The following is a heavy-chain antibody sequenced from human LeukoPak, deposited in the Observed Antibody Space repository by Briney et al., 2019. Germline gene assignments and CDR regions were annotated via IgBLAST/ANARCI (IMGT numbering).Heavy chain of an antibody. CDR3: ANLVGADYFDY. J-gene: IGHJ4*02. V-gene: IGHV4-59*01. CDR2: IYYSGST. Sequence: PSETLSLTCTVSGGSISSYYWRWVRQPPGKGLEWIGYIYYSGSTNYNPSLKSRVTISVDTSKNQFSLKLSSVTAADTAVYYCANLVGADYFDYWGQGTLVTVSS. CDR1: GGSISSYY. D-gene: IGHD1-26*01.